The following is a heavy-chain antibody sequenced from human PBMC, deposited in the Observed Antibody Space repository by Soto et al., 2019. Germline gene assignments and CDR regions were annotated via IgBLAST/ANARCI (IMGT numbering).Heavy chain of an antibody. J-gene: IGHJ5*02. D-gene: IGHD2-2*01. Sequence: QAHLVQSGAEVKSRGSSVKVSCKSSGDSFDGYTFNWVRQAPGLGLEWIGGIIPIFRTANYAQRFQGRLTITEDDLTTTGLMELTSLTSDDTAVYYCARGAEGPADYNWFDPWGQGTLVTVAS. CDR2: IIPIFRTA. CDR3: ARGAEGPADYNWFDP. CDR1: GDSFDGYT. V-gene: IGHV1-69*01.